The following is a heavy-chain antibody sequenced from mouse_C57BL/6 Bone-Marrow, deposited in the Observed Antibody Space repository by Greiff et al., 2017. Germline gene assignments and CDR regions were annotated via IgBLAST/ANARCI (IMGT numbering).Heavy chain of an antibody. D-gene: IGHD2-3*01. V-gene: IGHV14-4*01. CDR1: GFNIKDYY. CDR3: SSFDGNYYDF. Sequence: VQLQQSGAELVRPGASVKLSCTASGFNIKDYYIHWVKQRPEQGLEWIGWIDPEIGDTESASKFQGKATITSDTSSNTAYLQLSSLTSEDTAVYYCSSFDGNYYDFWGRGTPLTVAS. CDR2: IDPEIGDT. J-gene: IGHJ2*01.